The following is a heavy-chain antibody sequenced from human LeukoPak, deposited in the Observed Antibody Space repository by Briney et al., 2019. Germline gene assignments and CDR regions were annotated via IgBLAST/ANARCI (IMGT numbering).Heavy chain of an antibody. J-gene: IGHJ6*02. D-gene: IGHD3-10*01. CDR2: IYSGGST. CDR1: GFTVSSNY. CDR3: ARALPEFLWFGELGYYYGMDV. Sequence: GGSLRLSCAASGFTVSSNYMSWVRQAPGKGLEWVSVIYSGGSTYYADSVKGRFTISRDNSKNTLYLQMNSLRAEDTAVYYCARALPEFLWFGELGYYYGMDVWGQGTTVTVSS. V-gene: IGHV3-66*01.